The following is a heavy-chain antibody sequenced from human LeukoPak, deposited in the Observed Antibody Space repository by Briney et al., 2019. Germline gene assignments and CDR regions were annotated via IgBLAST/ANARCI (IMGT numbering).Heavy chain of an antibody. V-gene: IGHV5-51*01. CDR2: IYPGDSDT. J-gene: IGHJ4*02. Sequence: GESLKISCQASGYIFSNYWIAWVRQVPGKGLEWLGIIYPGDSDTRYSTSFQGQVTISADKSISTAYLQWSSLKASDTAVYYCARPVLNEYTRRPTPFGYWGQGTLVTVSS. D-gene: IGHD2-2*01. CDR3: ARPVLNEYTRRPTPFGY. CDR1: GYIFSNYW.